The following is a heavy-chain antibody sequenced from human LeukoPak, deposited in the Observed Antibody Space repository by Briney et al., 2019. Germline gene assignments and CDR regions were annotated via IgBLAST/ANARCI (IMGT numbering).Heavy chain of an antibody. CDR3: ARPGLAYCGADCYSTEGYYFDY. CDR1: GETFSIYF. Sequence: PSETLXLTCAVYGETFSIYFYSWIRQPPGKGLEWIGEINHGGSTSYNPSLKSRVTISVDTSKNQFSLRLSSVTAADTAMYHCARPGLAYCGADCYSTEGYYFDYWSQGTLVTVSS. V-gene: IGHV4-34*01. CDR2: INHGGST. D-gene: IGHD2-21*01. J-gene: IGHJ4*02.